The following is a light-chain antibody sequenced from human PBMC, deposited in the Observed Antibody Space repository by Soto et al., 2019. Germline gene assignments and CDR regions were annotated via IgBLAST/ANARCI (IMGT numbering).Light chain of an antibody. J-gene: IGLJ7*01. CDR2: DGS. V-gene: IGLV2-23*01. CDR1: SGDIGIYNF. Sequence: QSVLTQPRSVSGSPGQSVSISYTGTSGDIGIYNFVSWYQQHPGKAPRLIVYDGSKRPSGVSYRFSGSKSGNTASLTISGLQAEDEADYYCCSYVGSGTWVFGGGTQLTVL. CDR3: CSYVGSGTWV.